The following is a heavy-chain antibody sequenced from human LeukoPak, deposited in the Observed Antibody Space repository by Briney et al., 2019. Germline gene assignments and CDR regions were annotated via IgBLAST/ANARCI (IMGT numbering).Heavy chain of an antibody. Sequence: ASVKVSSKASGYTFTSYYMHWVRQAPGQGLEWMGIINPSGGSTSYAQKFQGRVTMTRDMSTSTVYMELSSLRSEDTAVYYCASSTIFGVAVDYWGQGTLVTVSS. CDR2: INPSGGST. V-gene: IGHV1-46*01. J-gene: IGHJ4*02. CDR3: ASSTIFGVAVDY. D-gene: IGHD3-3*01. CDR1: GYTFTSYY.